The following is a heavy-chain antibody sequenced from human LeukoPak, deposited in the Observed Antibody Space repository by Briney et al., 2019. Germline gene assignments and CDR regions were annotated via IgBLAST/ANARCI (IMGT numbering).Heavy chain of an antibody. CDR1: GGSISSYY. D-gene: IGHD6-19*01. V-gene: IGHV4-59*08. CDR3: ARHTGSGWSYNWFDP. Sequence: SETLSLTCTVSGGSISSYYWSWIRQPPGKGLEWIGYIYYSGSTNYNLSLKSRVTISVDTSKNQFSLKLSSVTAADTAVYYCARHTGSGWSYNWFDPWGQGILVTVSS. CDR2: IYYSGST. J-gene: IGHJ5*02.